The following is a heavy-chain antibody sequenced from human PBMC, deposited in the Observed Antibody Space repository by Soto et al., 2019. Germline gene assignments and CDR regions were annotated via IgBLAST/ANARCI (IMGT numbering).Heavy chain of an antibody. CDR3: AREGGPWPGRITMVRGVILSADYYYYGMDV. J-gene: IGHJ6*02. CDR2: IIPIFGTA. V-gene: IGHV1-69*01. CDR1: GGTFSSYA. Sequence: QVQLVQSGAEVKKPGSSVKVSCKASGGTFSSYAISWVRQAPGQGLEWMGGIIPIFGTANYAQKFQGRVTITADESTSTAYMELSSLRSEDTAVYYCAREGGPWPGRITMVRGVILSADYYYYGMDVWGQGTTVTVSS. D-gene: IGHD3-10*01.